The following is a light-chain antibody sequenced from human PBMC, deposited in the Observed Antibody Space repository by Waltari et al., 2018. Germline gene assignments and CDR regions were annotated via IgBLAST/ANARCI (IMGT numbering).Light chain of an antibody. V-gene: IGKV1-39*01. CDR3: QQSYSRPLFT. CDR1: HTIDTY. CDR2: SAS. Sequence: IHMTQSPSSLSTSIGDRVNITCRASHTIDTYLNWYSQRPGKAPDLLISSASTLQSGVPSRFSGSGSGTDFTLSIDTLQPEDFATDFCQQSYSRPLFTFGPGTKVYL. J-gene: IGKJ3*01.